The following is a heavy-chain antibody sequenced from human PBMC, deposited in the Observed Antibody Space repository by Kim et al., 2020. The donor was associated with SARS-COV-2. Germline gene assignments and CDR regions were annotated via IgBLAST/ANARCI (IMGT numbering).Heavy chain of an antibody. V-gene: IGHV3-23*01. J-gene: IGHJ4*02. D-gene: IGHD2-2*02. Sequence: AESVKGRFPISRDNSKSTWYLQMSSLRAEETAVYYCAKSITTSCYTSIDYWGQGTLVTVSS. CDR3: AKSITTSCYTSIDY.